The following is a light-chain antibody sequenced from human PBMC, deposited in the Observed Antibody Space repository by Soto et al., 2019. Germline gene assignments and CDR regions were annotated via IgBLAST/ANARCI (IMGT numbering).Light chain of an antibody. J-gene: IGLJ1*01. V-gene: IGLV1-40*01. CDR2: GNT. CDR1: SSNIGAGYD. Sequence: QSVLTQPPSVSGAPGQRVTISCTGSSSNIGAGYDVHWYLQLPGTAPKLLIYGNTNRPSGVPDRFSGSKSGSSASLAITGLQAEDEAGYYCQSHDSSLHASVFGTGTKLTVL. CDR3: QSHDSSLHASV.